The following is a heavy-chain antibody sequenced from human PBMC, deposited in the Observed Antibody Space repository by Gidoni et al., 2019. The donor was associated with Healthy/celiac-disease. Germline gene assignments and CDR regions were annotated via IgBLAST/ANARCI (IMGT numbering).Heavy chain of an antibody. CDR2: IYYRVRT. V-gene: IGHV4-31*03. Sequence: VQPQESVPRLGKPSPTLSLTCTVSGASSSSDGYYRTWIRQHPGKGLEWIGYIYYRVRTYYNPSLKSRVTISVDTSKNPFSLKLSSVTAADTAVSYCARGPTALFDPYSTYYYYGMDVWGQGTTVTVSS. CDR1: GASSSSDGYY. D-gene: IGHD3-9*01. CDR3: ARGPTALFDPYSTYYYYGMDV. J-gene: IGHJ6*02.